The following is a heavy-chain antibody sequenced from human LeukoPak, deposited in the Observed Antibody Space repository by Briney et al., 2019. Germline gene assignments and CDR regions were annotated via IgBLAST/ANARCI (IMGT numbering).Heavy chain of an antibody. V-gene: IGHV1-69*04. CDR1: GGTFSSYA. D-gene: IGHD2-21*02. CDR2: IIPILGIA. J-gene: IGHJ4*02. Sequence: ASVKVSCKASGGTFSSYAISWVRQAPGQGLEWMGRIIPILGIANYAQKFQGRVTITADKSTSTAYMELSSLRSEDTAVYYCARGWDCGGDCYYFDYWGQGTWPPSPQ. CDR3: ARGWDCGGDCYYFDY.